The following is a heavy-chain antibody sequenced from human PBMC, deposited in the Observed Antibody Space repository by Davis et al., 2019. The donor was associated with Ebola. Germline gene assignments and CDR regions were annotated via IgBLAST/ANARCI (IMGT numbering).Heavy chain of an antibody. CDR3: ATFSGSYRHPLDCGY. Sequence: SVKVSCKASGGTFSSYAISWVRQAPGQGLEWMGGIIPIFGTANYAQKFQGRVTITADESTSTAYMELSSLRSEDTAVYYCATFSGSYRHPLDCGYWGQGTLVTVSS. CDR1: GGTFSSYA. J-gene: IGHJ4*02. V-gene: IGHV1-69*13. CDR2: IIPIFGTA. D-gene: IGHD1-26*01.